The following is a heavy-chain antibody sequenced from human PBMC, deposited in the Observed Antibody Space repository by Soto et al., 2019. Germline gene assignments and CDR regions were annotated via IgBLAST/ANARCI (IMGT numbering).Heavy chain of an antibody. J-gene: IGHJ4*02. CDR1: GFTFSTYW. V-gene: IGHV3-7*01. Sequence: EVQLVESGGGLVQPGGSLRLSCAASGFTFSTYWMTWVRRPPGQGLEWVANLDQDGSERYYVDSVRGRFTISRDNAKNSLYLQMNSLRAEDTAVYYCVCGGNFFVYWGQGTLVTVSP. D-gene: IGHD3-16*01. CDR2: LDQDGSER. CDR3: VCGGNFFVY.